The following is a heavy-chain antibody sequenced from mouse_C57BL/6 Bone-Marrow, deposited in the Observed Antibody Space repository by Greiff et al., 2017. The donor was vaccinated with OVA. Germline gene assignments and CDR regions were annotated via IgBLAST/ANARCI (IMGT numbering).Heavy chain of an antibody. D-gene: IGHD4-1*01. CDR3: ARRGTGTNFDY. V-gene: IGHV5-6*01. CDR1: GFTFSSYG. Sequence: EVQLVESGGDLVKPGGSLKLSCAASGFTFSSYGMSWVRQTPDKRLEWVATISSGGSYTYYPDSVKGRFTISRENAKNTLYLQMSSLKSEDTAMYYCARRGTGTNFDYWGQGTTLTVSS. J-gene: IGHJ2*01. CDR2: ISSGGSYT.